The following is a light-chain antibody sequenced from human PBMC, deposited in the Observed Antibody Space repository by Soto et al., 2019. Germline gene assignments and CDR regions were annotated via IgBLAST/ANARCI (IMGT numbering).Light chain of an antibody. CDR2: SNN. J-gene: IGLJ2*01. CDR1: SSNIGSNA. V-gene: IGLV1-44*01. CDR3: AAWYASLNGVL. Sequence: QSVLTQPPSASGTPGQRVTISCSGSSSNIGSNAVHWYQQLPGTAPQLLIYSNNQRPSGVPDRFSGSKSGTSASLAISGLQSEVEANYYCAAWYASLNGVLFGGGTKLTVL.